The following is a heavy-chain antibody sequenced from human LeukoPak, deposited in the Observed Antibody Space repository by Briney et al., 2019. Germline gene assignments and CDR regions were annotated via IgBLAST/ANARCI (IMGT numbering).Heavy chain of an antibody. D-gene: IGHD3-10*01. V-gene: IGHV4-34*01. Sequence: PSETLSLTCAVYGGSFSGYYWSWIRQPPGKGLEWIGEINHSGSTNYNPSLKSRVTISVDTSKNQFSLKLSSVTAADTAVYYCARDGGFGGLYYYYMDVWGKGTTVTISS. CDR2: INHSGST. CDR1: GGSFSGYY. J-gene: IGHJ6*03. CDR3: ARDGGFGGLYYYYMDV.